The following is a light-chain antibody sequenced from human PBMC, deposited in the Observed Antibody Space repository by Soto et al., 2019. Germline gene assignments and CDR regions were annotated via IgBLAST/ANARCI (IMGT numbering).Light chain of an antibody. V-gene: IGKV3-11*01. Sequence: EIVLTQSPATLSLSPGERATLSCSASQSVSSYLAWYQQKPGQAPRLLIYDAFNRATGIPARFSGIGSGTDFTLTISSLEPEDFAVYYCQQRSNWPAFGGGTKVEIK. CDR3: QQRSNWPA. J-gene: IGKJ4*01. CDR1: QSVSSY. CDR2: DAF.